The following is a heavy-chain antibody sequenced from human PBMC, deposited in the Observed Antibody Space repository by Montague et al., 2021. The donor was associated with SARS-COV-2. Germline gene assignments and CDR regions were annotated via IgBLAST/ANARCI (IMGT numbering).Heavy chain of an antibody. Sequence: CAISGDSVVELRRRSEEHTSELQSPPELVCRLYFGTKWYNDYAVSVKSRITINPDTSKNQFSLQLNSVTPEDTAVYYCAREYPPPLWFGELDYYGMDVWGEGTKVSVSS. CDR1: GDSVVELRRR. J-gene: IGHJ6*04. CDR3: AREYPPPLWFGELDYYGMDV. CDR2: LYFGTKWYN. D-gene: IGHD3-10*01. V-gene: IGHV6-1*01.